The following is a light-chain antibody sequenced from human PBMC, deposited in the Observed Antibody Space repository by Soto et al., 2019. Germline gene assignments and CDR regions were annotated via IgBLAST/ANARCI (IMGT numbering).Light chain of an antibody. V-gene: IGLV2-23*01. CDR2: EGS. Sequence: QSARPSPPPGLGPPGQWSPFSGPGTTRVVGSYNLVSWYQQHPGKAPKLMIYEGSKRPSGVSNRFSGSKSGNTASLTISGLQAEDEADYYCCSYAGSSTWVFGGGTKLTVL. J-gene: IGLJ3*02. CDR3: CSYAGSSTWV. CDR1: TRVVGSYNL.